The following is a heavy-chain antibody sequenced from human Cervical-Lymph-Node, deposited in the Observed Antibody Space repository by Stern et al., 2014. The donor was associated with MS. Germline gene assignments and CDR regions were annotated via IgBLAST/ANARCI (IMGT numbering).Heavy chain of an antibody. V-gene: IGHV4-61*02. CDR1: GGSISSGSYY. D-gene: IGHD3-16*02. CDR3: ARGYRFFDD. CDR2: MFSSGNT. J-gene: IGHJ4*02. Sequence: QVQLQESGPGLVKPSQTLSLTCTVSGGSISSGSYYWSWIRQPAGKRLEWIGRMFSSGNTFYNPSLKSRVNISVDTSTNPFSLELSSVTAADTAVYYCARGYRFFDDWGQGTLVTVSS.